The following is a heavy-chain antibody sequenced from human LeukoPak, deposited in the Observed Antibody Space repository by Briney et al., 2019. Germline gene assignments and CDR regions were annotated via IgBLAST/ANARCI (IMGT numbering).Heavy chain of an antibody. Sequence: EASVKVSCKASGGTFSSYAISWVRQAPGQGLEWMGGIIPIFGTANYAQKFQGGVTITTDESTSTAYMELSSLRSEDTAVYYCASGAHTIGYSYGYSENWGQGTLVTVSS. CDR3: ASGAHTIGYSYGYSEN. V-gene: IGHV1-69*05. CDR1: GGTFSSYA. D-gene: IGHD5-18*01. CDR2: IIPIFGTA. J-gene: IGHJ4*02.